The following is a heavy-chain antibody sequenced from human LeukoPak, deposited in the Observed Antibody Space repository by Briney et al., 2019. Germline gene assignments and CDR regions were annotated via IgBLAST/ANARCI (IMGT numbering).Heavy chain of an antibody. J-gene: IGHJ4*02. CDR2: IIPIFGTA. CDR1: GGTFSSYA. CDR3: ASNNYYDSSGTSLGGFDY. Sequence: SVKVSCKASGGTFSSYAISWVRQAPGQGLEWMGGIIPIFGTANYAQEFQGRVTITTDESTSTAYMELSSLRSEDTAVYYCASNNYYDSSGTSLGGFDYWGQGTLVTVSS. V-gene: IGHV1-69*05. D-gene: IGHD3-22*01.